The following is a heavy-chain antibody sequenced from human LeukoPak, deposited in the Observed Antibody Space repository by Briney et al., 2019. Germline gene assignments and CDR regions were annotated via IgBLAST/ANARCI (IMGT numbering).Heavy chain of an antibody. CDR2: IIPIFGTA. CDR1: GGTFNSYA. J-gene: IGHJ4*02. D-gene: IGHD3-22*01. Sequence: SVKVSCKASGGTFNSYAISWVRQAPGQGLEWMGGIIPIFGTANYAQKFQGRVTITTDESTSTAYMELSSLRSEDTAVYYCATSVGGYYGNYWGQGTLVTVSS. CDR3: ATSVGGYYGNY. V-gene: IGHV1-69*05.